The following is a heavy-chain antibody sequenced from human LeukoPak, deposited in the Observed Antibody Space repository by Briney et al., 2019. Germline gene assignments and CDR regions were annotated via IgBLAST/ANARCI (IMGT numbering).Heavy chain of an antibody. CDR3: ARDCSSTSCYNGMDV. D-gene: IGHD2-2*02. CDR1: GGSISSGGYY. Sequence: PSQTLSLTCTVSGGSISSGGYYWSWIRQHPGKGLEWIGYIYYSGSIYYNPSLKSRVTISVDTSKNQFSLKLSSVTAADTAVYYCARDCSSTSCYNGMDVWGQGTTVTVSS. V-gene: IGHV4-31*03. CDR2: IYYSGSI. J-gene: IGHJ6*02.